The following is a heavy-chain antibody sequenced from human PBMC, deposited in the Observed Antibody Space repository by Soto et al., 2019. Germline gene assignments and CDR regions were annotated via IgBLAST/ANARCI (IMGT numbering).Heavy chain of an antibody. Sequence: EVQLVESGGGLVKPGGSLRLSCAASGFNFNSYTINWVRQAPGKRLEWLSSISSSGYIFSTDSVRGRFTISRDNAKNSVYLQINSLRAEDTAVYFCARDCSGCSCYPAMDVWGQGTTVTFSS. CDR3: ARDCSGCSCYPAMDV. CDR2: ISSSGYI. D-gene: IGHD2-15*01. J-gene: IGHJ6*02. CDR1: GFNFNSYT. V-gene: IGHV3-21*01.